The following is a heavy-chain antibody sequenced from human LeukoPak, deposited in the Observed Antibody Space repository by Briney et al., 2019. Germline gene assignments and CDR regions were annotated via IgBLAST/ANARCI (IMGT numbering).Heavy chain of an antibody. Sequence: GGSLRLSCAASGFASDDYAMHWVRQAPGTGLEWVSLISGDGGSTYYADSVKGRFTISRDNSKNSLYLQMNSLRAEDMALYYCAKGPTYYYDSSGYYYTNWGQGTLVTVSS. CDR1: GFASDDYA. D-gene: IGHD3-22*01. CDR2: ISGDGGST. V-gene: IGHV3-43*02. J-gene: IGHJ4*02. CDR3: AKGPTYYYDSSGYYYTN.